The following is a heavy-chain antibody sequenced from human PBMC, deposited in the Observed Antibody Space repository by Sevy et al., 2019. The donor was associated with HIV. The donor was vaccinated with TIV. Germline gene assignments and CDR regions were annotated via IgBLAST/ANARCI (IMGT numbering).Heavy chain of an antibody. J-gene: IGHJ3*02. Sequence: GESLKISCAASGFTFSRYDMHWVRQVTGKGLEWVAAIGTLHDTFYADSVKGRFTISRESATQSLFLQMNSLRVGDTAVYYCAGGNGGNGPGPDDAFDIGGKGKRVTVSS. V-gene: IGHV3-13*01. D-gene: IGHD3-10*01. CDR1: GFTFSRYD. CDR2: IGTLHDT. CDR3: AGGNGGNGPGPDDAFDI.